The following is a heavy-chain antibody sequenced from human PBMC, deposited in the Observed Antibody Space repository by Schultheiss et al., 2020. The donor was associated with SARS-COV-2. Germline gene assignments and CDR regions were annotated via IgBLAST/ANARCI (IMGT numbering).Heavy chain of an antibody. Sequence: GGSLRLSCAASGFTFSSYAMHWVRKAPGKGLEWVAVISYDGSNKYYADSVKGRFTISRDNSKNTLYLQMNSLRAEDTAVYYCARGLRGVVVVPAARIPLDYWGQGTLVTVSS. CDR3: ARGLRGVVVVPAARIPLDY. J-gene: IGHJ4*02. CDR1: GFTFSSYA. V-gene: IGHV3-30*04. D-gene: IGHD2-2*01. CDR2: ISYDGSNK.